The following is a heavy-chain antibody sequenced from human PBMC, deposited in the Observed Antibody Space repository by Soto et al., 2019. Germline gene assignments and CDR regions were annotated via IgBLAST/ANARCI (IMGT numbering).Heavy chain of an antibody. CDR2: IYYSGST. Sequence: SETLSLTCTVSGASISSGGFYWSWIRQPPGKGLEWIGYIYYSGSTNYNPSLKSRVTISVDTSKNQFSLKLSSVTAADTAVYYCARQRGQWLVLHYYYMDVWGKGTTVTVSS. V-gene: IGHV4-61*08. CDR1: GASISSGGFY. CDR3: ARQRGQWLVLHYYYMDV. J-gene: IGHJ6*03. D-gene: IGHD6-19*01.